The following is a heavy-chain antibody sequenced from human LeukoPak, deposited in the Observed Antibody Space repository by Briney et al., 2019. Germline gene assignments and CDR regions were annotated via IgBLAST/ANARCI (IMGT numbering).Heavy chain of an antibody. D-gene: IGHD2-2*01. CDR3: AKGFQHPPLDY. V-gene: IGHV3-23*01. CDR2: ISGSGGCT. CDR1: GFTFSSYW. J-gene: IGHJ4*02. Sequence: GGSLRLSCAASGFTFSSYWMSWVRQAPGKGLEWVSAISGSGGCTYYADSVKGRFTISRDNSKNTLYLQMNSLRAEDTAVYYCAKGFQHPPLDYWGQGTLVTVSS.